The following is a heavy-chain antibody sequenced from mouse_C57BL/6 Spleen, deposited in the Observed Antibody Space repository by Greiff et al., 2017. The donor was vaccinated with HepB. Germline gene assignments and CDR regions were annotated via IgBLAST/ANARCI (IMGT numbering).Heavy chain of an antibody. D-gene: IGHD1-3*01. CDR2: ISDGGSYT. CDR1: GFTFSSYA. Sequence: EVNVVESGGGLVKPGGSLKLSCAASGFTFSSYAMSWVRQTPEKRLEWVATISDGGSYTYYPDNVKGRFTISRDNAKNNLYLQMSHLKSEDTAMYYCARDLPTKGFAYWGQGTLVTVSA. CDR3: ARDLPTKGFAY. J-gene: IGHJ3*01. V-gene: IGHV5-4*01.